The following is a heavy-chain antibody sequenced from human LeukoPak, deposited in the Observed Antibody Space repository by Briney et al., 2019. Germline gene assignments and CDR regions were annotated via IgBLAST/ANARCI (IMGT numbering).Heavy chain of an antibody. CDR2: INHSGST. J-gene: IGHJ4*02. D-gene: IGHD3-10*01. CDR3: AREPRITMVRGVYYFDY. V-gene: IGHV4-34*01. CDR1: GGSISSYY. Sequence: SETLSLTCTVSGGSISSYYWSWIRQPPGKGLEWIGEINHSGSTNYNPSLKSRVTMSVDTSKNQFSLKLSSVTAADTAVYYCAREPRITMVRGVYYFDYWGQGTLVTVSS.